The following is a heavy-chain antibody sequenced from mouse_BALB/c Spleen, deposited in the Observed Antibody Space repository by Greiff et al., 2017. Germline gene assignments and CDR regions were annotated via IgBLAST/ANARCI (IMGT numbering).Heavy chain of an antibody. CDR1: GYTFTSYW. Sequence: VQLQQSGAELARPGASVKLSCKASGYTFTSYWMQWVKQRPGQGLEWIGAIYPGDGDTRYTQKFKGKATLTADKSSSTAYMQLSSLASEDSAVYYCAIGTTSAMDYWGQGTSVTVSS. CDR3: AIGTTSAMDY. V-gene: IGHV1-87*01. D-gene: IGHD2-14*01. J-gene: IGHJ4*01. CDR2: IYPGDGDT.